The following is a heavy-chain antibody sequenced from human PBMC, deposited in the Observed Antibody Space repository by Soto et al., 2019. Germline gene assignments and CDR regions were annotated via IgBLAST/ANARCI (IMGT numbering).Heavy chain of an antibody. Sequence: QVQLQESGPGLVKPSQTLSLTCTVSGGSISSGDYYWSWIRQRPGKGLEWIGYISNSGTTYYNPSLKSRFTMSVDTSKNQFSLKLRSATAADTAVYYCARDKRHFDSSGYLHYFDYWGQGALVTVSS. CDR1: GGSISSGDYY. J-gene: IGHJ4*02. CDR3: ARDKRHFDSSGYLHYFDY. CDR2: ISNSGTT. V-gene: IGHV4-31*03. D-gene: IGHD3-22*01.